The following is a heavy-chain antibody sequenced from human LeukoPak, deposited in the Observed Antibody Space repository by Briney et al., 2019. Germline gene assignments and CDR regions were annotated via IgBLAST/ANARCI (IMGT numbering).Heavy chain of an antibody. J-gene: IGHJ4*02. CDR1: GYTFTSYG. CDR2: ISAYNGNT. Sequence: ASGKVSCKASGYTFTSYGISWVRQAPGQGLEWMGWISAYNGNTNYSQKLQGRVTMTTDTSTSTAYMELRSLRSDDTAVYYCARAKVGWNWNYARRYFDYWGQGTLVTVSS. D-gene: IGHD1-7*01. V-gene: IGHV1-18*01. CDR3: ARAKVGWNWNYARRYFDY.